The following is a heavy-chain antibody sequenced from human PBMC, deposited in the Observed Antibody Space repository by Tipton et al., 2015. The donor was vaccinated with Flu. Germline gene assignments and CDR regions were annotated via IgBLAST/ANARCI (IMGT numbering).Heavy chain of an antibody. CDR3: ARGDSSGCFDY. CDR2: IYTSGST. CDR1: GGSISSYY. Sequence: TLSLTCTISGGSISSYYWSWIRQPAGKRLEWIGRIYTSGSTNYNPSLKSRVTMSVNTSKNQFSLKLSSLTAADTAVYYCARGDSSGCFDYWGQGTLVTVSS. V-gene: IGHV4-4*07. D-gene: IGHD6-19*01. J-gene: IGHJ4*02.